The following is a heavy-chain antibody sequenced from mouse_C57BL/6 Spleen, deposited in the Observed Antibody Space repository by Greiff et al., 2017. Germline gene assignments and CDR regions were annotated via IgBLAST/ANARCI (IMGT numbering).Heavy chain of an antibody. D-gene: IGHD3-2*02. J-gene: IGHJ3*01. Sequence: QVQLQQPGAELVRPGSSVKLSCKASGYTFTSYWMHWVKQRPIQGLEWIGNIDPSDSETHYNQKFKDKATLTVDKYYSTAYMQLSSLTSEDSAVYYCARFDSSGYWFAYWGQGTLVTVSA. V-gene: IGHV1-52*01. CDR3: ARFDSSGYWFAY. CDR1: GYTFTSYW. CDR2: IDPSDSET.